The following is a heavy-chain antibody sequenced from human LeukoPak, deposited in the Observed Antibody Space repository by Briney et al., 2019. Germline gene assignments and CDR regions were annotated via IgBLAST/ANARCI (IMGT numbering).Heavy chain of an antibody. D-gene: IGHD3-22*01. V-gene: IGHV1-18*01. J-gene: IGHJ4*02. CDR2: ISAYNGNT. Sequence: VASVKVSCKASGYTFTSYDISWVRQAPGQGLEWMGWISAYNGNTNYAQKLQGRVTMTTDTSTSTAYMELRSLRSDDTAVYYCARDHRGGGWTAKQTQGGGIVVVIPFDYWGQGTLVTVSS. CDR3: ARDHRGGGWTAKQTQGGGIVVVIPFDY. CDR1: GYTFTSYD.